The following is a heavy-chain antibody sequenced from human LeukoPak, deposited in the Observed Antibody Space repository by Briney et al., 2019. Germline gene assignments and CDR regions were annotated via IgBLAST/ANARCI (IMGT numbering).Heavy chain of an antibody. CDR3: ARDTYYYYYMDV. J-gene: IGHJ6*03. CDR2: ISTYNGIT. V-gene: IGHV1-18*01. Sequence: GASVKVSCKASGYTFNTHGLSWVRQAPGQGLEWMGWISTYNGITKVVENLKGGVTMTTDTSTSTAYMELRSLRSDDTAVYYCARDTYYYYYMDVWGKGTTVTVSS. CDR1: GYTFNTHG.